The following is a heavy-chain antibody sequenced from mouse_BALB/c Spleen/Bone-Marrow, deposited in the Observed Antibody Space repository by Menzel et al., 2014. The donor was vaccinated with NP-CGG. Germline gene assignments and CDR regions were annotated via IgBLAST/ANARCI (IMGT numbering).Heavy chain of an antibody. J-gene: IGHJ3*01. D-gene: IGHD3-3*01. V-gene: IGHV5-12-2*01. CDR3: ARRAGAY. Sequence: EVKLVESGGGLAQPGGSLKLSCAASGFTFSSYTMSWVRQTPEKRLGWVAYISNGGGSTYYPDTVKGRFTISRDNAKNTLYLQMSSLKSEDTAMYYCARRAGAYWGQGTLVTVSA. CDR2: ISNGGGST. CDR1: GFTFSSYT.